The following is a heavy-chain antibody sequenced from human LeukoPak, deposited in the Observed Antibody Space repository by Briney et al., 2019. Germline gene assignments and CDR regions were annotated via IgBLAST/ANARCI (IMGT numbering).Heavy chain of an antibody. CDR2: IIPILGIA. V-gene: IGHV1-69*04. J-gene: IGHJ4*02. D-gene: IGHD6-13*01. CDR1: GGTFSSYA. Sequence: SVKVSCKASGGTFSSYAISWVRQAPGQGLEWMGRIIPILGIANYAQKFQGRVTITADKSTSTAYMELSSLRSEDTAVYYCAREGPLYSSSRPADLDYWGQGTLVTVSS. CDR3: AREGPLYSSSRPADLDY.